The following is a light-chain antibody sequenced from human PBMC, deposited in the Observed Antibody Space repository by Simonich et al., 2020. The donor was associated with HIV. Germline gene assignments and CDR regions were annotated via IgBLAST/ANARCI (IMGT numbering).Light chain of an antibody. Sequence: DIQLTQSPSFLSASVRDRVTITCRASQGISNYLSWYQQRPGKAPKLLIYAASTLQRGVPSRFSGSGSGTKFTLTISSLQPDDFATYYCQQLKSYPYTFGQGTKLDIK. CDR1: QGISNY. CDR3: QQLKSYPYT. J-gene: IGKJ2*01. CDR2: AAS. V-gene: IGKV1-9*01.